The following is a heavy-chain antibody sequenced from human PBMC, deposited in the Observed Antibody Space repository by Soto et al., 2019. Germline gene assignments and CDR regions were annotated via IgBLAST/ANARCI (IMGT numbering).Heavy chain of an antibody. CDR2: IYYSGST. CDR1: GGSISSSSYY. D-gene: IGHD2-8*01. CDR3: AEHAEDILLLGYNPFDY. J-gene: IGHJ4*02. Sequence: QLQLQESGPGLVKPSETLSLTCTISGGSISSSSYYWGWIRQPPGKGLEWIGSIYYSGSTYYNPSLKARVTIFVDTSNDQFSPQLSSVTAPDTAVHYVAEHAEDILLLGYNPFDYWGQGTLVTVSS. V-gene: IGHV4-39*01.